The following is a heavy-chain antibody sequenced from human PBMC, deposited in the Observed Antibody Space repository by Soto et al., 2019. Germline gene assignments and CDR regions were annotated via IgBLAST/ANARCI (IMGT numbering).Heavy chain of an antibody. Sequence: SETLSLTCTVSGGSISSYYWSWIRQPPGKGLEWIGYIYYSGSTNYNPSLKSRVTISVDTSRNQFSLKLSSVTAADTAVYYCARWVSSSWYERYFDYWGQGTLVTVSS. CDR1: GGSISSYY. CDR2: IYYSGST. CDR3: ARWVSSSWYERYFDY. J-gene: IGHJ4*02. D-gene: IGHD6-13*01. V-gene: IGHV4-59*01.